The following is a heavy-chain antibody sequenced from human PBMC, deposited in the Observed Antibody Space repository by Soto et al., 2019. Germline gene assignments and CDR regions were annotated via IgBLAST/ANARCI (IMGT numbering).Heavy chain of an antibody. CDR3: ARVELRYFDWLLNNNWFDP. CDR2: INHSGST. CDR1: GGSFSGSY. J-gene: IGHJ5*02. D-gene: IGHD3-9*01. V-gene: IGHV4-34*01. Sequence: SETLSLTCAVYGGSFSGSYWSGICQPPGKGLEWIGEINHSGSTNYNPSLKSRVTISVDTSKNQFSLKLSSVTAADTAVYYCARVELRYFDWLLNNNWFDPWGQGTLVTVSS.